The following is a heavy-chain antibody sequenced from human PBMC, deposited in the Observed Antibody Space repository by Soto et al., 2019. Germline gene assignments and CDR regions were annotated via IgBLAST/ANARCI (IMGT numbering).Heavy chain of an antibody. CDR3: AREYTIFGDY. V-gene: IGHV3-21*01. CDR1: GFTFSSYS. D-gene: IGHD1-1*01. CDR2: ISSSSSYI. Sequence: GGSLRLFCAVSGFTFSSYSMNCVCQAPGKGLEWVSSISSSSSYIYYADSVKGRFTISRDNAKNSLYLQMNSLRAEDTAVYYRAREYTIFGDYWGQGTLVTVSS. J-gene: IGHJ4*01.